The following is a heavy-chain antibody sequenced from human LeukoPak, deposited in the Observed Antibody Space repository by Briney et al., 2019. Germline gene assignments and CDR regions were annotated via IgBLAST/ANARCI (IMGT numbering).Heavy chain of an antibody. J-gene: IGHJ6*04. D-gene: IGHD5-12*01. CDR3: AREGYDYFGYYYYGMDV. V-gene: IGHV3-21*01. CDR2: ISSSSSYI. Sequence: PGGSLRLSCAASGFTFSSYSMNWVRQAPGKGLEWVSSISSSSSYIYYADSVKGRFTISRDNAKNSLYLQMNSLGAEDTAVYYCAREGYDYFGYYYYGMDVWGKGTTVTVSS. CDR1: GFTFSSYS.